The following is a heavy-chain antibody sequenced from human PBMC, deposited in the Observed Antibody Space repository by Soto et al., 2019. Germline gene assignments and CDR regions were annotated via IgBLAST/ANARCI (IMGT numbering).Heavy chain of an antibody. D-gene: IGHD3-22*01. J-gene: IGHJ3*02. CDR2: IKQDGSEK. CDR3: ARITMIVVVITGAFDI. CDR1: GFTFSSYW. V-gene: IGHV3-7*01. Sequence: EVQLVESGGGLVQPGGSLRLSCAASGFTFSSYWMSWVRQAPGKGLEWVANIKQDGSEKYYVDSVKGRFTISRDNAKNSLYLQMNSLRAEDTAVYYCARITMIVVVITGAFDIWGQGTMVTVSS.